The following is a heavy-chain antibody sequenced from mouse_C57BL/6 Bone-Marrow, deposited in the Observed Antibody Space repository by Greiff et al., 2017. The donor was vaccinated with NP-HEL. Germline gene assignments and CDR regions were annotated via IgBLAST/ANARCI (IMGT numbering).Heavy chain of an antibody. V-gene: IGHV7-3*01. Sequence: EVQVVESGGGLVQPGGSLSLSCAASGFTFTDYYMSWVRQPPGKALEWLGFIRNKANGYTTEYSASGKGRFTISRDNSQSILYLQMNALRAEDSATYYCARMDGYDGFAYWGQGTLVTVSA. CDR1: GFTFTDYY. CDR2: IRNKANGYTT. D-gene: IGHD2-2*01. CDR3: ARMDGYDGFAY. J-gene: IGHJ3*01.